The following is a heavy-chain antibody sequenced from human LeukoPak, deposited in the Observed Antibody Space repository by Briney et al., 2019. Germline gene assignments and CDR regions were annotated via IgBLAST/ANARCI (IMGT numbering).Heavy chain of an antibody. J-gene: IGHJ4*02. D-gene: IGHD3-22*01. Sequence: SETLSHTCTVSGGSISSGGYYWSWIRQHPGKGLEWIGYIYYSGSTYYNPSLKSRVTISVDTSKNQFSLKLSSVTAADTAVYYCARNYDSSGYYSWGQGTLVTVSS. CDR3: ARNYDSSGYYS. CDR2: IYYSGST. V-gene: IGHV4-31*03. CDR1: GGSISSGGYY.